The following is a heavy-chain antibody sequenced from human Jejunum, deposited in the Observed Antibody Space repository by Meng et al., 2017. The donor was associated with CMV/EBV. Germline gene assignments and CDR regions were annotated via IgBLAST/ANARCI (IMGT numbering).Heavy chain of an antibody. J-gene: IGHJ4*02. Sequence: LQKWACALVVLSWTPLSLLSGVCGVFSSRNLWWCVRRPPGGALEELGEIYHSGGTNYYTPLQSRVTRLVDESKNKLSLMMIYVTAADTAVYYCRGSGLQDASYLFAYWGQGTLVTVSS. D-gene: IGHD2-21*02. CDR2: IYHSGGT. CDR3: RGSGLQDASYLFAY. V-gene: IGHV4-4*02. CDR1: GVFSSRNL.